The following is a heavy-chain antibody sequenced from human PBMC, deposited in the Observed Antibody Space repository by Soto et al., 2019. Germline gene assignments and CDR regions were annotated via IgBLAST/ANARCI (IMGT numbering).Heavy chain of an antibody. D-gene: IGHD3-10*01. J-gene: IGHJ4*02. CDR3: AHRPRSRYGSGSYPKRWYYFDY. Sequence: SGPTLVKPTQTLTLTCTFSGFSLSTSGVGVGWIRQPPGKALEWLALIYWDDDKRYSPSLKSRLTITKDTSKNQGVLTMTNMDPVDTATYYCAHRPRSRYGSGSYPKRWYYFDYWGQGTLVTVSS. V-gene: IGHV2-5*02. CDR1: GFSLSTSGVG. CDR2: IYWDDDK.